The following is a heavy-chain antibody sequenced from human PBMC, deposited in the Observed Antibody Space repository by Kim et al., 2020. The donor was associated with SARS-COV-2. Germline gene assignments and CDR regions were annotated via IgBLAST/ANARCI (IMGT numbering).Heavy chain of an antibody. J-gene: IGHJ3*01. D-gene: IGHD3-10*01. Sequence: SETLSPTCTVSGGSISSSSYYWGWIRQPPGKGLEWIGRIYYSGSTYYNPSLKSRFTISVDTSKNQFSLKLSSVTAADTAVYYCAWVAVYYYGSGSYSDA. CDR2: IYYSGST. V-gene: IGHV4-39*01. CDR1: GGSISSSSYY. CDR3: AWVAVYYYGSGSYSDA.